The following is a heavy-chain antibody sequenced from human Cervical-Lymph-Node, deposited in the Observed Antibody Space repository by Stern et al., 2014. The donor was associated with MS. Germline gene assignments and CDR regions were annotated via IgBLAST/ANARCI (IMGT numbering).Heavy chain of an antibody. CDR1: GGTFSSST. Sequence: MQLVESGAEVKKPGSSVKVSCKASGGTFSSSTISWVRQAPGQGLEWMGGIIPLFGTAHYAQKFQGRVTITADESTSTAYMELSSLRSEDTAVYYCARELSQVLVYWGQGTLVTVSS. CDR2: IIPLFGTA. V-gene: IGHV1-69*01. CDR3: ARELSQVLVY. J-gene: IGHJ4*02.